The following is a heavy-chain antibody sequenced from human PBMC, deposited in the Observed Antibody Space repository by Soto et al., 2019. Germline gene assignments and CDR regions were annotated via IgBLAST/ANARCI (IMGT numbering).Heavy chain of an antibody. J-gene: IGHJ4*02. CDR3: ARAIGWFGELLGGYYFDY. CDR2: MYHSGST. D-gene: IGHD3-10*01. Sequence: QLQLQESGSGLVKPSQTLSLTCAVSGGSISSGGYSWSWIRQPPGKGLEWIGYMYHSGSTYYNPSLKSRVTIAVDRSKTQFSLKLSSVTAAATAVYYCARAIGWFGELLGGYYFDYWGQGTLVTVSS. CDR1: GGSISSGGYS. V-gene: IGHV4-30-2*01.